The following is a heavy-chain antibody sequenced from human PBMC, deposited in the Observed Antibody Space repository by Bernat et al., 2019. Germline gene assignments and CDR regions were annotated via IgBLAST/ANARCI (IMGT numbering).Heavy chain of an antibody. CDR3: ARGGELGES. CDR2: INHSGST. V-gene: IGHV4-34*02. J-gene: IGHJ5*02. Sequence: QVQLQQWGAGLLKPSETLSLTCAVYGGSFSGYYWSWIRQPPVKGLEWIGEINHSGSTNYNPSLKSRVSMSLDTSNNPFSLKLSSVTAADTAVYYCARGGELGESWGQGTLVTVSS. D-gene: IGHD1-7*01. CDR1: GGSFSGYY.